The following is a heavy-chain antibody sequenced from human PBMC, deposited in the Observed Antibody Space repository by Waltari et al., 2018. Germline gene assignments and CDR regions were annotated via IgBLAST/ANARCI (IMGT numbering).Heavy chain of an antibody. V-gene: IGHV3-23*01. Sequence: EVQLLESGGGLVQPGGSLRLSCAASGFTFSSYAISWVRQAPGKGLEWGLAISGSGGSTYYGDSLKGRLTITRDNSKNTLYMQMNSLRAEDTAVYYCAKDRSAMVRGRGWWGQGTLVTVSS. CDR1: GFTFSSYA. D-gene: IGHD3-10*01. CDR2: ISGSGGST. J-gene: IGHJ4*02. CDR3: AKDRSAMVRGRGW.